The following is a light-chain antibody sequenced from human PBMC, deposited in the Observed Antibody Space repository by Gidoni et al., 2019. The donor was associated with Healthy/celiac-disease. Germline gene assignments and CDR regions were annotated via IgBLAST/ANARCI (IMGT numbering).Light chain of an antibody. J-gene: IGKJ4*01. CDR1: QSVRSSY. CDR2: GAS. V-gene: IGKV3-20*01. CDR3: QQYGSSPLT. Sequence: EIVLTQSPGTLSLSPGERATLSCRASQSVRSSYLAWYQQKPGQAPRLLIYGASSRATGIPDSFSGSGFGTDFTLTISRLEPEDFAVYYCQQYGSSPLTFGGGTKVEIK.